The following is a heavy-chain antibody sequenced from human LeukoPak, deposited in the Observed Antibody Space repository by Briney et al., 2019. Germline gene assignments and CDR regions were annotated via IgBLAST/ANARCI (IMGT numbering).Heavy chain of an antibody. Sequence: PGGSLRLSCAASGFTFSSYVMHWVRQAPGKGLEWVAVISSDGSNKYYADSVKGRFTISRDNSKNTLYVQMNSLRAEDTAVYYCASDPDRAENYWGQGTLVTVSS. D-gene: IGHD6-25*01. J-gene: IGHJ4*02. CDR2: ISSDGSNK. CDR3: ASDPDRAENY. CDR1: GFTFSSYV. V-gene: IGHV3-30*04.